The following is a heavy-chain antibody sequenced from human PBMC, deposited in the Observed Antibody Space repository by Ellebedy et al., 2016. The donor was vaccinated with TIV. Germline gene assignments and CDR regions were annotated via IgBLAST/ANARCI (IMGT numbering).Heavy chain of an antibody. CDR2: ISAYNGNT. Sequence: ASVKVSXKASGYTFTSYGISWVRQAPGQGLEWMGWISAYNGNTNYAQKLQGRVTMTTDTSTSTAYMELRSLRSDDTAVYYCAREEIGYYCSGGSCYYNWFDPWGQGTLVTVSS. CDR1: GYTFTSYG. V-gene: IGHV1-18*01. CDR3: AREEIGYYCSGGSCYYNWFDP. D-gene: IGHD2-15*01. J-gene: IGHJ5*02.